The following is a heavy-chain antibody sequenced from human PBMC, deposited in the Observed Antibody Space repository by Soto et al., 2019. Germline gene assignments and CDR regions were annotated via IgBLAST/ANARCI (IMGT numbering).Heavy chain of an antibody. J-gene: IGHJ4*02. CDR1: GGTFSSYA. CDR2: IMPIFCTA. D-gene: IGHD6-13*01. V-gene: IGHV1-69*01. CDR3: ARGAGIAAATY. Sequence: QVQLVQSGAEVKKPGSSVKVSCKASGGTFSSYAISWVRHAAGQGLEWMGGIMPIFCTANYAQKFQGRVTINADEYTSTAYMELSSLRSEDTAVYYCARGAGIAAATYWGQGTLVTVSS.